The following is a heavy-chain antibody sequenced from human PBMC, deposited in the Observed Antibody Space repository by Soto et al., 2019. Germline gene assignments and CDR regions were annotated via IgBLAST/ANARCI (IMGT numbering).Heavy chain of an antibody. CDR3: ARDHLRNGMDV. D-gene: IGHD5-12*01. CDR2: IITILGIA. J-gene: IGHJ6*02. Sequence: GASVKVSCKASGGTFSSYGISWVRQAPGQGLEWMGRIITILGIANYAQKFQGRVTIIADKSTSTAYMELSSLRSEDTAVYYCARDHLRNGMDVWGQGTTVTVSS. V-gene: IGHV1-69*04. CDR1: GGTFSSYG.